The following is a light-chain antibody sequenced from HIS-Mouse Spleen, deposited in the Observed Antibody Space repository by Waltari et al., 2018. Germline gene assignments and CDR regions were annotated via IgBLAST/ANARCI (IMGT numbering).Light chain of an antibody. J-gene: IGLJ1*01. CDR1: SSDVGRYNS. V-gene: IGLV2-8*01. Sequence: QSALTQPPPAPGSPGQSVTSSCTGTSSDVGRYNSLACYQHHPGKAHKLMIYEVSKRPSGVPDRFSGSKSGNTASLTVSGLQAEDEADYYCSSYAGSNNLGVFGTGTKVTVL. CDR2: EVS. CDR3: SSYAGSNNLGV.